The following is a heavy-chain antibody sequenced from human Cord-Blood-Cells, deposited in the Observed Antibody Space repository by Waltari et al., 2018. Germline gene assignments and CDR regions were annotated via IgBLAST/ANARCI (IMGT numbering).Heavy chain of an antibody. Sequence: EVQLLESGGGLVQPGGSLRLSCAASGFTFSSYAMSWVGQAPGKGLEWVSAISGSGGSTYYADSVKGRFTISRDNSKNTLYLQMNSLRAEDTAVYYCAKDGARLYYFDYWGQGTLVTVSS. CDR3: AKDGARLYYFDY. D-gene: IGHD6-6*01. V-gene: IGHV3-23*01. CDR2: ISGSGGST. J-gene: IGHJ4*02. CDR1: GFTFSSYA.